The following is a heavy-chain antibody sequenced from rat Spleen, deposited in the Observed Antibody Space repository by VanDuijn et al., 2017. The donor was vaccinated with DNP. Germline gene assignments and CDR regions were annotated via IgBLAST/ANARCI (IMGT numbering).Heavy chain of an antibody. J-gene: IGHJ4*01. CDR1: GFSLTSYN. Sequence: QVQLKESGPGLVQPSQTLSLTCTVAGFSLTSYNVHWVRQPPGKGLEWLGAIWSGGSTDYNSALKSRLSINRETSKSQVLLKMNSLQIEDTAMYSCASTLVNYGTYGYYAMDAWGQGTSVTVSS. CDR3: ASTLVNYGTYGYYAMDA. D-gene: IGHD1-3*01. CDR2: IWSGGST. V-gene: IGHV2-15*01.